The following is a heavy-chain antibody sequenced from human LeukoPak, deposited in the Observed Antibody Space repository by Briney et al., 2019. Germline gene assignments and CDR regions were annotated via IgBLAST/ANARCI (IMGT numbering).Heavy chain of an antibody. D-gene: IGHD3-10*01. V-gene: IGHV1-69*01. CDR3: ARGITMVRGAQRYYFYY. CDR2: VIPIFCTA. J-gene: IGHJ4*02. Sequence: PVKGSCKGFGGTLSSYAISWVRQAPGQRLEWVGGVIPIFCTANYAQKFPGRVTISPEQSTRTAYMELCSLRSEDTAVYYCARGITMVRGAQRYYFYYWGQGTLVTVSS. CDR1: GGTLSSYA.